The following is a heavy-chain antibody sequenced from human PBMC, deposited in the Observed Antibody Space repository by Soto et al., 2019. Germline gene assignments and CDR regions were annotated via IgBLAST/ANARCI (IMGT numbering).Heavy chain of an antibody. CDR1: GFTFSNAW. V-gene: IGHV3-15*07. D-gene: IGHD3-10*01. CDR2: IKSKTDGGTT. J-gene: IGHJ4*02. Sequence: GGSLRLSCAASGFTFSNAWMNWVRQAPGKGLEWVGRIKSKTDGGTTDYAAPVKGRFTISRDDSKNTLYLQMNSLKTEDTAVYYCTIDNYGSGSLCDYWGQGTLVTVSS. CDR3: TIDNYGSGSLCDY.